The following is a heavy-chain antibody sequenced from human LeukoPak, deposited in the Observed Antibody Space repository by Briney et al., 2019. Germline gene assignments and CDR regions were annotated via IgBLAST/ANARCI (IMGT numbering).Heavy chain of an antibody. D-gene: IGHD4-23*01. J-gene: IGHJ3*02. CDR2: VSGSGTTT. CDR1: GFTFGNYA. Sequence: GGSLRISCAASGFTFGNYAMSWVRQAPGNGLEWVSGVSGSGTTTYYADSVKGRFSISRDNAKTSLNLQMNSLRAEDTALYYCARAGFGGNFAFDIWGQGTMVTVSS. V-gene: IGHV3-23*01. CDR3: ARAGFGGNFAFDI.